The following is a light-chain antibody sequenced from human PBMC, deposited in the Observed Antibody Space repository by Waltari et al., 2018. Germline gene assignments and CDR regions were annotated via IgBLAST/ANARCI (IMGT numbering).Light chain of an antibody. V-gene: IGLV1-47*01. Sequence: QSVLTPPPSASGTPGQRVTISCSGSSPNIGITSVYWYQQFPGTSPKLLLYRDNERPSGVPDRFSGSRSGTSASLAINGLRSEDEADYYCATWDHSLRGWVFGGGTKLTVL. CDR2: RDN. J-gene: IGLJ3*02. CDR3: ATWDHSLRGWV. CDR1: SPNIGITS.